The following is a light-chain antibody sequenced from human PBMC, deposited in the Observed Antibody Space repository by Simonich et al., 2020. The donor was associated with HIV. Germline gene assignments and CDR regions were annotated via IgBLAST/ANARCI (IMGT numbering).Light chain of an antibody. CDR1: QSVSSN. Sequence: VMTQSPATLSVSPGERDTLPCRASQSVSSNLAWYQQKPGQAPRILIYGASTRATGIPARFSGSVSGTEFTLTISSLQSEDFAVYYCQQYNNWPPLTFGGGTKVEIK. CDR3: QQYNNWPPLT. V-gene: IGKV3-15*01. CDR2: GAS. J-gene: IGKJ4*01.